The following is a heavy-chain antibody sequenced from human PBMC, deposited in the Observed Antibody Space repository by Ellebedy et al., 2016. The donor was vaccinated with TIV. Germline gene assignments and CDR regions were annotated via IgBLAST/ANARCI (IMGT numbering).Heavy chain of an antibody. Sequence: PGGSLRLSCAASGFTFSSYWMSWVRQAPGKGLEWVANIKQDGSEKYYVDSVKGRFTISRDNAKNSLYLQMNSLRAEDTAVYYCAREEGEMATIRGGAIFDYWGQGTLVTVSS. D-gene: IGHD5-24*01. CDR2: IKQDGSEK. CDR1: GFTFSSYW. J-gene: IGHJ4*02. CDR3: AREEGEMATIRGGAIFDY. V-gene: IGHV3-7*03.